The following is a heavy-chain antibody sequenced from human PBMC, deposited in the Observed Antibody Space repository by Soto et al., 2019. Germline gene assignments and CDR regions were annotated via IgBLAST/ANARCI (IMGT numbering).Heavy chain of an antibody. D-gene: IGHD5-18*01. CDR1: GGSISRSY. V-gene: IGHV4-59*01. J-gene: IGHJ6*02. Sequence: SETLSLTCTVSGGSISRSYWSGVRQSPGKGLEWIGYIYYSGTTNYNPSLRSRVTISVDTSNNQFSLRLTSVTAADTAVYYCSRAPSAYSRGYGMDVWGQGTTVTVSS. CDR3: SRAPSAYSRGYGMDV. CDR2: IYYSGTT.